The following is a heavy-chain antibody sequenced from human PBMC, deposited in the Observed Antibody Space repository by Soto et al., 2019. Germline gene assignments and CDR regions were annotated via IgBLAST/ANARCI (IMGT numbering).Heavy chain of an antibody. D-gene: IGHD5-18*01. CDR2: INPNSGGT. CDR3: ARAYTAMVTFVDY. Sequence: ASVKVSCKASGYTFTGYYMHWVRQAPGQGLEWMGWINPNSGGTNYAQKFQGRVTMTRGTSISTAYMELSRLRSDDTAVYYCARAYTAMVTFVDYWGQGTLVTSPQ. CDR1: GYTFTGYY. J-gene: IGHJ4*02. V-gene: IGHV1-2*02.